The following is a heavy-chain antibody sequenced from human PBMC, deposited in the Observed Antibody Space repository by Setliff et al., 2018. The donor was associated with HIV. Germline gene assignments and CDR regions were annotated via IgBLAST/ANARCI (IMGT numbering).Heavy chain of an antibody. CDR2: ISSTSSYI. D-gene: IGHD5-18*01. V-gene: IGHV3-21*01. Sequence: KPGGSLRLSCAASGFTFSRYSMNWVRQAPGKGLEWVSSISSTSSYIYYGDSLKGRFTASRDNAKNSLCLQMNSLRAEDTAVYYCTRDSAVESFRPFSYGSSFGMGVWGQGTTVTVSS. CDR3: TRDSAVESFRPFSYGSSFGMGV. CDR1: GFTFSRYS. J-gene: IGHJ6*02.